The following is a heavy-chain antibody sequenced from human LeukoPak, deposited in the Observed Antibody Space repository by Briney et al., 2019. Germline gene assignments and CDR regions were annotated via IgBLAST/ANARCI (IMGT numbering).Heavy chain of an antibody. CDR3: ARMRTVGLYYYYYYMDV. V-gene: IGHV4-34*01. J-gene: IGHJ6*03. CDR2: INHSGST. CDR1: GGSFSGYY. D-gene: IGHD4-23*01. Sequence: SETLSLTCAVYGGSFSGYYWSWIRQPPGKGLEWIGEINHSGSTNYNPSLKSRVTISVDTSKNQFSLKLSSVTAADTAVYYCARMRTVGLYYYYYYMDVWGKGTTVTISS.